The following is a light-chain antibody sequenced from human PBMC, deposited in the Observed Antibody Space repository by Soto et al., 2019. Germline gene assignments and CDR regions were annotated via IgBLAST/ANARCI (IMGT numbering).Light chain of an antibody. Sequence: QSALTQPASVSGSPGQSITISCTGTSSDVGGYNYVSWYQQHPGKAPKLMIYDVSNRPSGASNRFSGSKSGNTASLTISGLKAEDEADYYCSSYTSSSTRVFGGGTKLTVL. CDR2: DVS. CDR3: SSYTSSSTRV. V-gene: IGLV2-14*01. CDR1: SSDVGGYNY. J-gene: IGLJ2*01.